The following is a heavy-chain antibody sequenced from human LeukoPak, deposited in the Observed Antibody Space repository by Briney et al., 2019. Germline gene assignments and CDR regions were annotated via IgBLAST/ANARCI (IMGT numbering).Heavy chain of an antibody. Sequence: GGSLRLSCAASGFTFGSYSMNWVRQAPGKGLEWVSSISSSSSYIYYADSVKGRFTISRDNAKNSLYLQMNSLRAEDTAVYYCARGSGSGPGYFDYWGQGTLVTASS. CDR1: GFTFGSYS. D-gene: IGHD1-26*01. CDR3: ARGSGSGPGYFDY. V-gene: IGHV3-21*01. CDR2: ISSSSSYI. J-gene: IGHJ4*02.